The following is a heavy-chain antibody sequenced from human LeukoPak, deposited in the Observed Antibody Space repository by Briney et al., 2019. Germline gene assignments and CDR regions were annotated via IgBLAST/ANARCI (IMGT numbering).Heavy chain of an antibody. J-gene: IGHJ4*02. CDR1: GITLSNYG. CDR2: ISDSGGRT. D-gene: IGHD3-22*01. CDR3: AKRGVVIRVILVGFHKEAYYFDS. Sequence: GGSLRLSCAVSGITLSNYGMSWVRQAPGKGLEWVAGISDSGGRTNYADSVKGRITISGDNPKNTLYLQMNSLRAGDTAVYFCAKRGVVIRVILVGFHKEAYYFDSWGQGALVTVSS. V-gene: IGHV3-23*01.